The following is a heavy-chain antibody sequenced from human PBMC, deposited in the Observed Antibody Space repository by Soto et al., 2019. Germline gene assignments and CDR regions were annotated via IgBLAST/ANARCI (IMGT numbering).Heavy chain of an antibody. CDR1: GGTFSSYT. J-gene: IGHJ4*02. CDR3: ASGSGYDHHFDY. Sequence: QVQLVQSGAEVKKPGSSVNVSCKASGGTFSSYTISWVRQAPGQGLEWMGRIIPILGIANYAQKFQGRVTITADKSTSTAYMELSSLRSEDTAVYYCASGSGYDHHFDYWGQGTLVTVSS. V-gene: IGHV1-69*02. CDR2: IIPILGIA. D-gene: IGHD3-3*01.